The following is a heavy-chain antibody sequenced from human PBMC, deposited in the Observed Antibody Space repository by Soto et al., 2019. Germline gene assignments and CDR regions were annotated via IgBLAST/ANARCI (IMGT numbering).Heavy chain of an antibody. Sequence: EASVKVSCKASGYTFTSYGISWVRQAPGQGLEWMGWISAYNGNTNYAQKLQGRVTMTTDTSTSTAYMELRSLRSDDTAVYYCAISVYYDSSGSSRYGMDVWGQGTTVTVSS. CDR2: ISAYNGNT. V-gene: IGHV1-18*01. J-gene: IGHJ6*02. D-gene: IGHD3-22*01. CDR3: AISVYYDSSGSSRYGMDV. CDR1: GYTFTSYG.